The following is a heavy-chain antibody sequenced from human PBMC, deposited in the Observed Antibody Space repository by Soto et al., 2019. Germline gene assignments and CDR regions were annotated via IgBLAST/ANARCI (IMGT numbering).Heavy chain of an antibody. D-gene: IGHD5-18*01. Sequence: SVKVSCKASGGTFSSYAISWVRQAPGQGLEWMGGIIPIFGTANYAQKFQGRVTITADESTSTAYLELSSLRSEDTAVYYCARNTAMAQPSYFDYWGQGTLVTVSS. CDR1: GGTFSSYA. J-gene: IGHJ4*02. CDR3: ARNTAMAQPSYFDY. CDR2: IIPIFGTA. V-gene: IGHV1-69*13.